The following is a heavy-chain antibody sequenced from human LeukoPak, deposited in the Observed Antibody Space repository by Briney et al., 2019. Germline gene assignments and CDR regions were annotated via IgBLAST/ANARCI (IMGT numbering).Heavy chain of an antibody. CDR3: AKGKWELLAPNWFDP. CDR2: ISSSGSTI. J-gene: IGHJ5*02. Sequence: GGSLRLSCAASGFTFSDYYMSWIRQAPGKGLEWVSYISSSGSTIYYADSVKGRFTISRDNSKNTLYLQMNSLRAEDTAVYYCAKGKWELLAPNWFDPWGQGPLVTVSS. V-gene: IGHV3-11*01. D-gene: IGHD1-26*01. CDR1: GFTFSDYY.